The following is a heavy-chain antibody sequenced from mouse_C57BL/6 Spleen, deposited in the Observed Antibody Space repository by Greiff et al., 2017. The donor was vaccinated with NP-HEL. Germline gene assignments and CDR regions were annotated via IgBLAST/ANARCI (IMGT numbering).Heavy chain of an antibody. J-gene: IGHJ1*03. D-gene: IGHD1-1*01. CDR3: ARRGYYGSSHWYFDV. CDR2: FHPYNDDT. CDR1: GYTFTTYP. Sequence: LVESGAELVKPGASVKMSCKASGYTFTTYPIEWMKQNHGKSLEWIGNFHPYNDDTKYNEKFKGKATLTVEKSSSTVYLELSRLTSDDSAVYYCARRGYYGSSHWYFDVWGTGTTVTVSS. V-gene: IGHV1-47*01.